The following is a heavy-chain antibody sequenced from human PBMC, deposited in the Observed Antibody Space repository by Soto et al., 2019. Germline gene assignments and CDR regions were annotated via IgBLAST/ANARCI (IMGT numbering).Heavy chain of an antibody. Sequence: SETLSLTCTVSGGSISIGGYYWSCIRQHPGKGLEWIGYIYYSGSTYYNPSLKSRVTISVDTSKNQFSLKLSSVTAADTAVYYCARVRRVVVPAGGFDPWGQGTLVTVSS. V-gene: IGHV4-31*03. CDR1: GGSISIGGYY. CDR2: IYYSGST. J-gene: IGHJ5*02. CDR3: ARVRRVVVPAGGFDP. D-gene: IGHD2-2*01.